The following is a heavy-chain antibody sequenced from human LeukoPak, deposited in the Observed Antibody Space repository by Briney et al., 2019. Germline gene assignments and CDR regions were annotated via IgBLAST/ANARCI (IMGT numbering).Heavy chain of an antibody. V-gene: IGHV4-39*01. CDR1: GGSISGSSHY. D-gene: IGHD3-10*01. CDR2: IYYSGSS. J-gene: IGHJ4*02. CDR3: ARLTKDVLLWFGELHSFDY. Sequence: PSETLSLTCTVSGGSISGSSHYWGWIRQPPGKGLEWIGSIYYSGSSHYNPSLKSRVTISVDTSKNQFSLKLSSVTAADTAVYYCARLTKDVLLWFGELHSFDYWGQGTLVTVSS.